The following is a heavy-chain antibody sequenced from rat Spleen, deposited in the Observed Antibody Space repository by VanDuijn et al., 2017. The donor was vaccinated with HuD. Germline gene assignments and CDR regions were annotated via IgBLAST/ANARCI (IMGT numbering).Heavy chain of an antibody. CDR3: ARSTGDA. D-gene: IGHD4-1*01. CDR1: GFTFSDYY. Sequence: EVQLVETGGGLVQPGRSLKLSCAASGFTFSDYYMAWVRQAPTKGLEWVASISPSGVNTYSRDSVKGRFTISRDNAKNTLYLQMDSLRSEDTATYYCARSTGDAWGQGASVTVSS. CDR2: ISPSGVNT. V-gene: IGHV5-25*01. J-gene: IGHJ4*01.